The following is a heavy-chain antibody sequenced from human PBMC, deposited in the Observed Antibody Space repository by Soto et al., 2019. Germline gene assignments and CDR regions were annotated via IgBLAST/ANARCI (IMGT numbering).Heavy chain of an antibody. J-gene: IGHJ6*02. CDR3: ARDERYSSGWYTESYYYYGMDV. Sequence: SVKVSCKASGGTFSSYAISWVRQAPGQGLEWMGGIIPIFGTANYAQKFQGRVTITADESTSTAYMELSSLRSEDTAVYYCARDERYSSGWYTESYYYYGMDVWGQGTTVTVSS. V-gene: IGHV1-69*13. D-gene: IGHD6-19*01. CDR1: GGTFSSYA. CDR2: IIPIFGTA.